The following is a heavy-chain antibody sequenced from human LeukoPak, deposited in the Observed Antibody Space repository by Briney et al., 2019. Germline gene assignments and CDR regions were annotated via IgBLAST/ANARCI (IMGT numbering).Heavy chain of an antibody. CDR3: ARDVSGYYYGSGRYDAFDI. D-gene: IGHD3-10*01. V-gene: IGHV1-46*01. Sequence: ASVKVSCKASGYTFTNYCMHWVRQAPGQGPKLMAIINPTVGSTTCAQKFQGRVIMTRDTSASTVYMELTSLRSEDTAVYYCARDVSGYYYGSGRYDAFDIWGQGTLVTVSS. CDR2: INPTVGST. J-gene: IGHJ3*02. CDR1: GYTFTNYC.